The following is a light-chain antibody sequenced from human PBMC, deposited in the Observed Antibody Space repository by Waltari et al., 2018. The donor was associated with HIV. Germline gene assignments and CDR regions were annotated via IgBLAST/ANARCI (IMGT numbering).Light chain of an antibody. Sequence: QSALTQPASVSGSPGQSITISCTGTSSDVGGYNYVSWYQQHPGKAPNLMIYEVSNRPSGVSKRFSGSKSGNTASLTISGLQAEDEADYYCSSYTSSSTLRVFGGGTKLTVL. V-gene: IGLV2-14*01. J-gene: IGLJ3*02. CDR2: EVS. CDR3: SSYTSSSTLRV. CDR1: SSDVGGYNY.